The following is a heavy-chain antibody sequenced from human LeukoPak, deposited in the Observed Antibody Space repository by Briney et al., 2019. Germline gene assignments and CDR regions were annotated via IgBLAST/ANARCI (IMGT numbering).Heavy chain of an antibody. D-gene: IGHD5-18*01. CDR3: AREGGFSYVYLDY. CDR1: AGSITY. J-gene: IGHJ4*02. Sequence: SETLSLTCTVSAGSITYWNWIRQPPGTGLEWIGYIYYSGSTNYNPSLKSRVTILVVTSKNQFPLRLKSVTAADTAIYYCAREGGFSYVYLDYWGQGTRVSVST. V-gene: IGHV4-59*13. CDR2: IYYSGST.